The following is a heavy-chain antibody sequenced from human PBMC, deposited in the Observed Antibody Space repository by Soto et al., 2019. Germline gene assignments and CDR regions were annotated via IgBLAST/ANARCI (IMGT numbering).Heavy chain of an antibody. J-gene: IGHJ5*02. V-gene: IGHV4-30-4*01. D-gene: IGHD6-19*01. CDR3: VREKTSYSSGWYNWFDP. CDR1: GGSISSGYYY. Sequence: TLPLTCTVSGGSISSGYYYWRWMRQPPGKGLEWIGYIYYSGSTYYNPSLKSRVTISVDTSKNQFSLKLSSVTAADTAVYYCVREKTSYSSGWYNWFDPWGQGTLVTVSS. CDR2: IYYSGST.